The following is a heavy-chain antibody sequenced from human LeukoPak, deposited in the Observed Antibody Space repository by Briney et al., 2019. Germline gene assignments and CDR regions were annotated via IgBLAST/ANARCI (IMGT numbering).Heavy chain of an antibody. CDR2: TYYRSTWYN. Sequence: SQTLSLTCAISGDSVSSNSVTWNWIRESPSRGLEWLGRTYYRSTWYNDYAVSVRGRITVNPDTSKNQFSLHLNSVTPEDTAVYYCARRLTQYDCFDPWGQGILVTVSS. V-gene: IGHV6-1*01. D-gene: IGHD2-2*01. CDR1: GDSVSSNSVT. J-gene: IGHJ5*02. CDR3: ARRLTQYDCFDP.